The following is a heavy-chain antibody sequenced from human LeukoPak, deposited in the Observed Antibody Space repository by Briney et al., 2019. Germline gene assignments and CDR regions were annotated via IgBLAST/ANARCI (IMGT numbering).Heavy chain of an antibody. Sequence: SVKVSCKASGGTFSSYAISWVRQAPGQGLEWMGGLIPIFGAAYYAQKFQGRVTITADETTSTAYMELSSLRSEDTAVYYCARVYYDSSGYLDPWGQGTLVTVSS. CDR2: LIPIFGAA. CDR3: ARVYYDSSGYLDP. J-gene: IGHJ5*02. CDR1: GGTFSSYA. V-gene: IGHV1-69*13. D-gene: IGHD3-22*01.